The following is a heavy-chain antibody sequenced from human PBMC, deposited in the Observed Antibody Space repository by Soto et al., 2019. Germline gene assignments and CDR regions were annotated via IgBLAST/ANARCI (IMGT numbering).Heavy chain of an antibody. J-gene: IGHJ4*02. CDR1: GGSINNGDYF. Sequence: TLSLTCTVSGGSINNGDYFWGWIRQPPGKGLEWIGSVYHSGTTNYNPSLKSRVTISVDTSKNQFSLNLRSVTAADTAVYYCAKVVVGAPRHPDFDSWGQGTLVTVSS. V-gene: IGHV4-39*01. CDR3: AKVVVGAPRHPDFDS. D-gene: IGHD2-15*01. CDR2: VYHSGTT.